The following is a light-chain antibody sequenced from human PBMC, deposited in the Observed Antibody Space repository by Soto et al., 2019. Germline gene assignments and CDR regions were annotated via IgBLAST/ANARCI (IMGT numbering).Light chain of an antibody. V-gene: IGKV1-12*01. Sequence: DIKMTQSPSSVSASVGDRVTISCRASEDINSRLAWYQQKPGNAPKLLIYAAFILQSGVPSRFSGYRSGTDFTLSISSLQPEDFATYYCQQADSFPITFGQGTRLEIK. CDR1: EDINSR. CDR3: QQADSFPIT. CDR2: AAF. J-gene: IGKJ5*01.